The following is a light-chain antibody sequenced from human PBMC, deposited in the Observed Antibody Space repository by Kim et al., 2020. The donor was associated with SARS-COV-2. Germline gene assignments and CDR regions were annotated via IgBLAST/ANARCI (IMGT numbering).Light chain of an antibody. CDR1: STRRHH. Sequence: GQTGRIKGPGNSTRRHHVGWYKQRPAQAPILLIIGENKRRSGITDGLSGARSGSTASLTTTGAQAEDEADYYCKSRDTVGDHLGDVFGTGTKVTVL. CDR2: GEN. CDR3: KSRDTVGDHLGDV. J-gene: IGLJ1*01. V-gene: IGLV3-19*01.